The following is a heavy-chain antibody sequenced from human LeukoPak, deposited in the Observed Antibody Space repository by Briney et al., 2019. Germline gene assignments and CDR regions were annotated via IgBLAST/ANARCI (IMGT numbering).Heavy chain of an antibody. CDR2: INPNSGGT. CDR3: ASGIAAAVYLYGMDV. V-gene: IGHV1-2*02. J-gene: IGHJ6*02. Sequence: ASVKVSCKASGYTFTGYYMHWVRQAPGQGLEWMGWINPNSGGTNYAQKFQGRVTMTRDTPISTAYMELSRLRSDDTAVYYCASGIAAAVYLYGMDVWGQGTTVTVSS. D-gene: IGHD6-13*01. CDR1: GYTFTGYY.